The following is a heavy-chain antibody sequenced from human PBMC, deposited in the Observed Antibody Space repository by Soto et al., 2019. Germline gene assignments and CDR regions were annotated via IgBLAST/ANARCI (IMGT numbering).Heavy chain of an antibody. CDR3: AREPISTPRGVTQVDP. J-gene: IGHJ5*02. CDR2: IYNSGTT. D-gene: IGHD3-10*01. Sequence: SETLSLTCNVSGAPISSGGFYWSWIRQHPGMGPEWIGYIYNSGTTFYNPSLGSRVTMSLDAAKNHFSLELRSVTVADTAVYYCAREPISTPRGVTQVDPWGQGTQVTVSS. V-gene: IGHV4-31*03. CDR1: GAPISSGGFY.